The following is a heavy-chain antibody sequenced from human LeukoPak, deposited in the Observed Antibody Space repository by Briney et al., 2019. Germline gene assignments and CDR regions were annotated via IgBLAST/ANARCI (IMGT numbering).Heavy chain of an antibody. CDR3: AKDSHDSSDY. Sequence: PGGSLRLSCAASGFTFNNYAMNWVRQAPGKGLEWVSVISGSGGTTYYADSVKGRFTISRDSSKNTLYLQMNSLRAEDTAVYYCAKDSHDSSDYWGQGTLVTVSS. CDR1: GFTFNNYA. CDR2: ISGSGGTT. J-gene: IGHJ4*02. V-gene: IGHV3-23*01. D-gene: IGHD3-22*01.